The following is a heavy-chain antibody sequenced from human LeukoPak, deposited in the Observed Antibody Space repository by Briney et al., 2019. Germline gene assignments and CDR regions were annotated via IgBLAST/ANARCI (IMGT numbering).Heavy chain of an antibody. CDR2: IYYNGGT. Sequence: PSETLSLTCTVSDGSITSGTYYWSWLRQRPGEGLEWIAYIYYNGGTDYNPSLRSRVTISLDKSQNQFSLKLSSVTAADTAVYYCARGGTYDASSFDSWGLGTLVTVSS. J-gene: IGHJ4*02. CDR1: DGSITSGTYY. CDR3: ARGGTYDASSFDS. V-gene: IGHV4-31*03. D-gene: IGHD3-3*01.